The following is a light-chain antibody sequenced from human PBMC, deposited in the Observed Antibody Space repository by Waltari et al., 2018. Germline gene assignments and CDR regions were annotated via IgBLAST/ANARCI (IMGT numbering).Light chain of an antibody. CDR3: QAWDSTYARV. CDR1: KLGPNY. Sequence: SYELTQPTSVSVAPGQTASITCSVDKLGPNYACWYQQKPGQSPVLVIHQNTKRPSGIPERFSGSNSGNTATLTISGTQTIDEADYHCQAWDSTYARVFGGGTKLTVL. CDR2: QNT. J-gene: IGLJ2*01. V-gene: IGLV3-1*01.